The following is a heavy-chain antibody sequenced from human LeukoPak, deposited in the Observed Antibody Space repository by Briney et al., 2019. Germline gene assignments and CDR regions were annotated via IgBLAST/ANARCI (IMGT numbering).Heavy chain of an antibody. V-gene: IGHV3-66*01. CDR3: ARALGYAGAYFDL. D-gene: IGHD2-2*01. CDR2: IYSGGST. CDR1: GFTVSSNY. J-gene: IGHJ4*02. Sequence: TGGSLRLSCEASGFTVSSNYMTWVRQAPGKGLEWVSLIYSGGSTYYADSVKGRFTISRDNSKNMLYLQMNSLRAEDTAVYYCARALGYAGAYFDLWGQGALVTVSS.